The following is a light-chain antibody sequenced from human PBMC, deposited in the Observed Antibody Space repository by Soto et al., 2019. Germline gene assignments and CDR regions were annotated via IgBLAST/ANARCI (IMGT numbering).Light chain of an antibody. V-gene: IGLV3-21*02. CDR2: DDN. CDR1: NIGSKS. J-gene: IGLJ2*01. Sequence: SYELTQPPSVSAAPGQTARISCGGENIGSKSVHWYQQEPGQAPALVVFDDNDRPSGIPERFSGSNSGNTATLTISRVEAGDEADYYCQVWDSGSGQGVFGGGTKLTVL. CDR3: QVWDSGSGQGV.